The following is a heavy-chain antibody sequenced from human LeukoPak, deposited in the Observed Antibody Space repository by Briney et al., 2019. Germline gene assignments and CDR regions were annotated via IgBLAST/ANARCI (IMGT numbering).Heavy chain of an antibody. CDR3: ARMEAAADYCFDH. Sequence: SETLSLTCTVSGGSISSYYWSWIRQPPGKGLEWIGYIYYSGSTNYNPSLKSRVTISVDTSKNQFSLKLSSVTAADTAVYYCARMEAAADYCFDHWGQGTLVTVSS. J-gene: IGHJ4*02. D-gene: IGHD6-13*01. CDR2: IYYSGST. V-gene: IGHV4-59*01. CDR1: GGSISSYY.